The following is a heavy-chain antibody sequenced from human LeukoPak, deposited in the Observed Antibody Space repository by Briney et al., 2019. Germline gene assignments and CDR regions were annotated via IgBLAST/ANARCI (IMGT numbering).Heavy chain of an antibody. D-gene: IGHD5-24*01. CDR1: GVSISSGGYY. J-gene: IGHJ4*02. CDR2: IYYSGST. Sequence: SQTLSLTCTVSGVSISSGGYYWSWIRQHPGKGLEWIGYIYYSGSTYYNPSLKSRVTISVDTSKNQFSLKLSSVTAADTAVYYCASERDGYNQGLDYWGQGTLVTVSS. V-gene: IGHV4-31*03. CDR3: ASERDGYNQGLDY.